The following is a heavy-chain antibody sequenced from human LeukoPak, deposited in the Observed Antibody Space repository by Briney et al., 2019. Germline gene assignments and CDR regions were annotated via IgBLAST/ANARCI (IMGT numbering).Heavy chain of an antibody. V-gene: IGHV1-18*01. D-gene: IGHD2-2*01. CDR3: ARVLSVVVPAATNWFDP. Sequence: ASVKVSCKASGYTFTSYGISWVRQAPGQGLEWMGWISAYNGDTSYAQKLQGRVTMTTDTSTSTACMELRSLRSDDTAVYYCARVLSVVVPAATNWFDPWGQGTLVTLSS. J-gene: IGHJ5*02. CDR1: GYTFTSYG. CDR2: ISAYNGDT.